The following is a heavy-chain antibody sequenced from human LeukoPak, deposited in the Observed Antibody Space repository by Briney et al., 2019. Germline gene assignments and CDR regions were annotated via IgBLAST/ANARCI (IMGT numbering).Heavy chain of an antibody. CDR2: FDPTDSYT. V-gene: IGHV5-10-1*01. CDR1: GYSFSTYW. Sequence: GESLKISCKASGYSFSTYWISWVRPTPGQGLEWMGKFDPTDSYTTYGPSFQGHVTISADKSISTAYLQWNSLKASDTAMYYCARHDPNARLKLDYWGQGTLVTVSS. CDR3: ARHDPNARLKLDY. D-gene: IGHD3-3*01. J-gene: IGHJ4*02.